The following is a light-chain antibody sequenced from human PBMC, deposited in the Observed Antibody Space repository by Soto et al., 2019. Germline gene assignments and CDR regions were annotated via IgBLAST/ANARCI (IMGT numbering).Light chain of an antibody. J-gene: IGLJ1*01. CDR3: SSNTSFKTLS. V-gene: IGLV2-14*01. Sequence: QSVLTQPASVSESPGQSITISCTGSSSDVGGYKYVSWYQQHPGKAPKLFIYDVTNRPSGVSNRFSGSKSGYTASLTISGLQFEDQADYYYSSNTSFKTLSFGTATKVTVL. CDR1: SSDVGGYKY. CDR2: DVT.